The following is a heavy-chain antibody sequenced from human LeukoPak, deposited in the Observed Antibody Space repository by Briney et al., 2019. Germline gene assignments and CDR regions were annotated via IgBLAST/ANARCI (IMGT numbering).Heavy chain of an antibody. Sequence: SQTLSLTSAISGDSVSSNSVAWNWIRQSPSRGLEWLGRTSYRSKWYNYYAVSVKSRITINPDTSKNQFSLQLNSVTPEDTAVYYCASEWVGSGWYGYSQHWGQGTLVTVSS. D-gene: IGHD6-19*01. CDR2: TSYRSKWYN. CDR3: ASEWVGSGWYGYSQH. V-gene: IGHV6-1*01. CDR1: GDSVSSNSVA. J-gene: IGHJ1*01.